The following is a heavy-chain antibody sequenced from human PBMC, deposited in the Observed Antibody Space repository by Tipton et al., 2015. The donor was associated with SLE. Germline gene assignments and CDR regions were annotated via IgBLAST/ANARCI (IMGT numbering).Heavy chain of an antibody. Sequence: TLSLTCAVYGGSFSGYYWSWIRQPPGKGLEGIGESHQSGTTNYHPSFKSRVTISVDTSKNQFSLRLSSVTAADTAVYYCARPGEAYSWDAFDIWGQGTMVTVSS. CDR2: SHQSGTT. CDR1: GGSFSGYY. V-gene: IGHV4-34*01. J-gene: IGHJ3*02. CDR3: ARPGEAYSWDAFDI. D-gene: IGHD2-21*01.